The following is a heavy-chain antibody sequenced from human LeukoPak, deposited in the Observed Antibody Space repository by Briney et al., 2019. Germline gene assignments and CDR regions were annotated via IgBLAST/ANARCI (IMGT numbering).Heavy chain of an antibody. CDR1: GFTFSSYW. D-gene: IGHD6-19*01. Sequence: PGGSLRLSCAASGFTFSSYWMHWVRQVPVKGLVWVSRINSDGSSTSYADSVKGRFTISRDNAKNTLYLQMNSLRAEDTAVYYCARDQVPAGWYKQGALGYWGQGTLVTVSS. J-gene: IGHJ4*02. V-gene: IGHV3-74*01. CDR3: ARDQVPAGWYKQGALGY. CDR2: INSDGSST.